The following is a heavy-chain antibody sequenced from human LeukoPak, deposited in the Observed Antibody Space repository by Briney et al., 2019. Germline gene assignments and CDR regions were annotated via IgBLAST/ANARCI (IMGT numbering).Heavy chain of an antibody. J-gene: IGHJ4*02. CDR3: ARSTEWFADY. D-gene: IGHD3-3*01. CDR1: GFNFNVYS. Sequence: PGGSLRLSCAASGFNFNVYSMNWVRQAPGKGLEWISYMTSDSNTIYYADSVRGRFTISRDNAKKSVYLELSNLRADDTATYYSARSTEWFADYWGQGTLVTVSS. CDR2: MTSDSNTI. V-gene: IGHV3-48*01.